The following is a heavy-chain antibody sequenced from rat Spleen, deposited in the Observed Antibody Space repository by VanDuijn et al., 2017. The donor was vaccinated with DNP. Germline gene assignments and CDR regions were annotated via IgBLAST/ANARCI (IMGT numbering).Heavy chain of an antibody. CDR1: GFTFSDYW. CDR2: IPNGGTST. J-gene: IGHJ2*01. D-gene: IGHD1-4*01. Sequence: EVQLVESGGGLVQPGRSLKLSCAASGFTFSDYWMIWIRQAPGKGLEWVASIPNGGTSTFYSDSVKGRFTISRNNATRTLYLHMNSLRSEHTATYYCASRPPPTRGPFDYWGPGVMVTVSS. CDR3: ASRPPPTRGPFDY. V-gene: IGHV5-31*01.